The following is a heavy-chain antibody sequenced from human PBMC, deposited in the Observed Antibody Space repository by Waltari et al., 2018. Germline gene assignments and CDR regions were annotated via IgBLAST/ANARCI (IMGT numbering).Heavy chain of an antibody. Sequence: QVQLVQSGAEVKKPGSSVKVSCKASGGTFSSYAISWVRRAPGQGLEWMGGIIPIFGTANYAQKFQGRVTITADESTSTAYMELSSLRSEDTAVYYCARFKTHDYGDYAIGWYFDLWGRGTLVTVSS. CDR1: GGTFSSYA. CDR2: IIPIFGTA. D-gene: IGHD4-17*01. CDR3: ARFKTHDYGDYAIGWYFDL. J-gene: IGHJ2*01. V-gene: IGHV1-69*13.